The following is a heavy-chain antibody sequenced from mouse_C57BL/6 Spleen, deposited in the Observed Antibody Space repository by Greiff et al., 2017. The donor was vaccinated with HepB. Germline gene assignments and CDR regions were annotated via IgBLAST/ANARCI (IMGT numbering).Heavy chain of an antibody. V-gene: IGHV1-26*01. D-gene: IGHD2-12*01. J-gene: IGHJ1*03. Sequence: EVQLQQSGPELVKPGASVKISCKASGYTFTDYYMNWVKQSHGKSLEWIGDINPNNGGTSYNQKFKGKATLTVDKSSSTAYMELRSLTSEDSAVYYCARYVDSYPYWYFDVWGTGTTVTVSS. CDR2: INPNNGGT. CDR3: ARYVDSYPYWYFDV. CDR1: GYTFTDYY.